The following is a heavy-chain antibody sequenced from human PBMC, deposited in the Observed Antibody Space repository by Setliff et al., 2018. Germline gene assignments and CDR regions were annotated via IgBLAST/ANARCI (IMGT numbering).Heavy chain of an antibody. V-gene: IGHV4-34*01. D-gene: IGHD3-22*01. J-gene: IGHJ3*02. CDR3: ARGRRITMIVVPPGVFDI. CDR1: GGSFSGYY. CDR2: IDQSGIT. Sequence: SETLSLTCAVYGGSFSGYYWSWIRQPPGKGPEWIGEIDQSGITNYNPSLKSRVTISIDTSKNQFSLRLSSVTATDTAVYYCARGRRITMIVVPPGVFDIWGLGTMVTVSS.